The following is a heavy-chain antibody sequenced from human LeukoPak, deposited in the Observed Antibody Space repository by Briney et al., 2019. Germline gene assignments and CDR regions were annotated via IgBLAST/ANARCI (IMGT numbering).Heavy chain of an antibody. CDR1: GYTLTELS. CDR3: ATDSGVVVAASNYYYGMDV. CDR2: FDPEDGET. Sequence: ASVTVSCTVSGYTLTELSMHWVRQAPGKGLEWMGGFDPEDGETIYAQKFQGRVTMTEDTSTDTAYMELSSLRSEDTAVYYCATDSGVVVAASNYYYGMDVWGQGTTVTVSS. J-gene: IGHJ6*02. V-gene: IGHV1-24*01. D-gene: IGHD2-15*01.